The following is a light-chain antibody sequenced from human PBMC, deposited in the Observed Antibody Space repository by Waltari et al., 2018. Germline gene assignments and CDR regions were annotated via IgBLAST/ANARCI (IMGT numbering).Light chain of an antibody. CDR1: SSNVGSNS. CDR2: YYD. CDR3: AAWEDSLNGVL. V-gene: IGLV1-44*01. Sequence: SMLTQPPSASGTPGQRVTISCSGSSSNVGSNSVNWFKHLPVAAPKLLIYYYDQRPSGVPDRFSGSKSGTSASLVISGLQSDDEADYYCAAWEDSLNGVLFGGGTKLTVL. J-gene: IGLJ2*01.